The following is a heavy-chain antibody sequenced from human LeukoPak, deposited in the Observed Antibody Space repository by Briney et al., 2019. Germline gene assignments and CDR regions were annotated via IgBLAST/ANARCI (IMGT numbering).Heavy chain of an antibody. CDR1: GYSFTSYW. J-gene: IGHJ4*02. CDR2: IYPGDSDT. Sequence: GESLKISCKGSGYSFTSYWIGWVRQMPGKGLEWMGIIYPGDSDTRYSPSFQGQVTISADKSISTAYLQWSSLKASDTAMYYCARHHYYYDSSGYYWGIDYWGQGTLVTVSS. CDR3: ARHHYYYDSSGYYWGIDY. V-gene: IGHV5-51*01. D-gene: IGHD3-22*01.